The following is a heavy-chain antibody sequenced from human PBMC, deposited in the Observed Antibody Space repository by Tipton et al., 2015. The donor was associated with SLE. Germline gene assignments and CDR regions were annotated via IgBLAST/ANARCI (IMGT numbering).Heavy chain of an antibody. J-gene: IGHJ4*02. V-gene: IGHV4-39*01. Sequence: GLVKPSETLSLTCTVSGGSISSYYWSWIRQPPGKGLAWIGSIYYSGSTYYNPSLKSRVTISVDTSKNQFSLKLSSVTAADTAVYYCARRAVVLPAAIEEYYFDYWGQGTLVTVSS. D-gene: IGHD2-2*02. CDR3: ARRAVVLPAAIEEYYFDY. CDR1: GGSISSYY. CDR2: IYYSGST.